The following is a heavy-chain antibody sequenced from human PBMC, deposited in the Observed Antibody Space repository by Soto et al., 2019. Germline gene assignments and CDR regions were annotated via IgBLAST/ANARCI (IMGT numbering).Heavy chain of an antibody. CDR1: GYTFTSYY. J-gene: IGHJ6*02. D-gene: IGHD5-18*01. CDR2: FNPTGDTA. Sequence: ASVKVSCKASGYTFTSYYIHWVRQAPGQVLEWMGIFNPTGDTASYAQKLQGRVTMTRDTSTGTAYMELGSLRSEDTAVYYCARGGRIVDTGIGYYYYHAMDVWGQGTTVTVSS. CDR3: ARGGRIVDTGIGYYYYHAMDV. V-gene: IGHV1-46*01.